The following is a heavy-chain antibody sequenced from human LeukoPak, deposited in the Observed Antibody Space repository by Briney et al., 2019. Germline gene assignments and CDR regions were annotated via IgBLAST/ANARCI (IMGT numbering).Heavy chain of an antibody. CDR1: GYTFTSYY. J-gene: IGHJ4*02. D-gene: IGHD6-19*01. V-gene: IGHV1-46*01. CDR3: ARDPKLIAVAGQKDY. CDR2: INPSGGST. Sequence: GASVKVSCKASGYTFTSYYMHWVRQAPGQGLEWMGIINPSGGSTSYAQKFQGRVTMTRDTSTSTVYMELSSLRSEDTAVYYCARDPKLIAVAGQKDYWGQGTLVTVSS.